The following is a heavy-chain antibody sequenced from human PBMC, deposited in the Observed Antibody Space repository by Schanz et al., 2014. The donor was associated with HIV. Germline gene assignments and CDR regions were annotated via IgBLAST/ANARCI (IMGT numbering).Heavy chain of an antibody. D-gene: IGHD3-3*01. CDR3: ARDGGIPVYRFVKWITYYHGLDV. CDR1: GFTFDDYA. Sequence: EVQLLESGGGLVQPGGSLRLSCAASGFTFDDYAMHWVRQAPGKGLEWVSGISWNSVSIGYADSVKGRFTLSRDNSENTVYLQMNSLRVEDTGKYYCARDGGIPVYRFVKWITYYHGLDVWGLGTTVTVSS. CDR2: ISWNSVSI. V-gene: IGHV3-9*01. J-gene: IGHJ6*02.